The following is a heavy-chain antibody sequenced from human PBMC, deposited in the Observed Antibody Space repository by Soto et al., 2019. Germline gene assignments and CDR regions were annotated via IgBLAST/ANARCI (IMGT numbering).Heavy chain of an antibody. CDR1: GYTFTSYG. CDR3: ARGDRLLRYFDWLPSTYYFDY. CDR2: ISAYNGNT. D-gene: IGHD3-9*01. Sequence: GASVKVSCKASGYTFTSYGITWVRQAPGQGLEWMGWISAYNGNTNYAQKLQGRVTMTTDTSTSTAYMELRSLRSDDTAVYYCARGDRLLRYFDWLPSTYYFDYWGQGTLVTVSS. J-gene: IGHJ4*02. V-gene: IGHV1-18*01.